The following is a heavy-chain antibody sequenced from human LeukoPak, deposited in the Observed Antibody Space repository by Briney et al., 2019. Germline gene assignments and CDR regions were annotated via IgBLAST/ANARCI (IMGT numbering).Heavy chain of an antibody. CDR3: ARHNDYGDYVVDY. D-gene: IGHD4-17*01. Sequence: SETLSLTCTVSGGSISSSSYYWGWIRQPPGKGLEWIGSIYCSGSTYYNPSLKSRVTISVDTSKNQFSLKLSSVTAADTAVYYCARHNDYGDYVVDYWGQGTLVTVSS. CDR1: GGSISSSSYY. CDR2: IYCSGST. J-gene: IGHJ4*02. V-gene: IGHV4-39*01.